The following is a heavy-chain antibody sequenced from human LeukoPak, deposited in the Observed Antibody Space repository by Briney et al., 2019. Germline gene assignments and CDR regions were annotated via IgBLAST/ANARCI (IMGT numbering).Heavy chain of an antibody. Sequence: GESLKISCKGSGYTFTSYWISWVRQMPGKGLEWMGRIDPSDSYTNYSPSFQGQVTISADKSINTAYLQWSSLKASDTAMYYCARRSSGWYQDYWGQGTLVTVSS. J-gene: IGHJ4*02. CDR3: ARRSSGWYQDY. V-gene: IGHV5-10-1*04. CDR2: IDPSDSYT. D-gene: IGHD6-19*01. CDR1: GYTFTSYW.